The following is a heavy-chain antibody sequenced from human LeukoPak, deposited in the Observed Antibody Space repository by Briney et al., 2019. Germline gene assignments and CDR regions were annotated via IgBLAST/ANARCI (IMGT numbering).Heavy chain of an antibody. CDR3: ARDLVYSGYETFDY. D-gene: IGHD5-12*01. J-gene: IGHJ4*02. Sequence: ASVKVSCKASGYTFTGYYMHWVRQAPGQGLERMGWINPNSGGTNYAQKFQGRVTMTRDTSISTAYMELSRLRSDDTAVYYCARDLVYSGYETFDYWGQGTLVTVSS. CDR1: GYTFTGYY. CDR2: INPNSGGT. V-gene: IGHV1-2*02.